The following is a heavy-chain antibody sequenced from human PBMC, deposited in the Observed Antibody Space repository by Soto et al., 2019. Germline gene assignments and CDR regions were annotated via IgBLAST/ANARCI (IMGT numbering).Heavy chain of an antibody. Sequence: EVQLVESGGGLVQPGGSLRLSCAASGFTFSDYWMSWVRQAPGKGLECVANIKTDGSEKYYVDPVKGRFTISRDTTKNSLYLKMNSLRAEDTAVYYCASSMGRGGNDYWGQGTLVAVSS. CDR2: IKTDGSEK. J-gene: IGHJ4*02. CDR3: ASSMGRGGNDY. D-gene: IGHD3-10*01. V-gene: IGHV3-7*05. CDR1: GFTFSDYW.